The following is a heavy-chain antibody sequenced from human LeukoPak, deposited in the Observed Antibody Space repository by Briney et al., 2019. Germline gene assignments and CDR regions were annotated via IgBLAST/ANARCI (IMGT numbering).Heavy chain of an antibody. CDR3: ARGQHYDILTGYYHYFDY. J-gene: IGHJ4*02. D-gene: IGHD3-9*01. CDR1: GGSFSGYY. CDR2: INHSGST. Sequence: SETLSLTCAVYGGSFSGYYWSWIRQPPAKGLEWIGEINHSGSTNYNPSLKSRVTISVDTSKNQFSLKLSSVTAADAAVYYCARGQHYDILTGYYHYFDYWGQGTLVTVSS. V-gene: IGHV4-34*01.